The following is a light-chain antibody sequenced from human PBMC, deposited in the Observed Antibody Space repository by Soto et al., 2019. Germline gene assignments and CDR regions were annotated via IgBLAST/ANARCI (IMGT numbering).Light chain of an antibody. V-gene: IGKV3-20*01. CDR2: GAS. CDR3: HQYDSSPLT. Sequence: EIVLTQPPGTLSLSPGERATLSCRASQIVSSSYLAWYQQKPGQAPRLLIYGASSRATGIPDRFSGSGSGTDFTLTISRLEPEDFAVYYCHQYDSSPLTFGGGTKVEIK. J-gene: IGKJ4*01. CDR1: QIVSSSY.